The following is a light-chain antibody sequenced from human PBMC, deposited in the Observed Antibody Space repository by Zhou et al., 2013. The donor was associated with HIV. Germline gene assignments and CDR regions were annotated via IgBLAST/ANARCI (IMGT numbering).Light chain of an antibody. Sequence: EIVLTQSPATLSLSPGERATLSCRASQSVSTYLAWYQHKPGQSPSLLIYGASNRATGVPDRFSGSGSGTDFTLTISRLEPEDFAVYYCQHYDTSPPMCTFGQGTKLEI. CDR2: GAS. J-gene: IGKJ2*02. CDR1: QSVSTY. CDR3: QHYDTSPPMCT. V-gene: IGKV3-20*01.